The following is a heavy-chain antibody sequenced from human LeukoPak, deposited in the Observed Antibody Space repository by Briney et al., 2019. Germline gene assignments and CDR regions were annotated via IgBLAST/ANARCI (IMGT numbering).Heavy chain of an antibody. CDR2: ISGSGGST. J-gene: IGHJ4*02. D-gene: IGHD3-10*01. V-gene: IGHV3-23*01. CDR1: GFTFSSYA. Sequence: PGGSLRLSCAASGFTFSSYAMSWVRQAPGKGLEWVSAISGSGGSTYYADSVKGRFTISRDNSKNTLYLQMNSLRAEDTAVYYCAKDGPRMVRGAANYFDYWGQGTLVTVSS. CDR3: AKDGPRMVRGAANYFDY.